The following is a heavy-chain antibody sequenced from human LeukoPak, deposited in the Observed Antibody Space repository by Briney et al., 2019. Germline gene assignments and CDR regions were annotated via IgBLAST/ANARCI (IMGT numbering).Heavy chain of an antibody. J-gene: IGHJ4*02. CDR1: GLTFSNAW. CDR3: TKVGVYYYDA. CDR2: IRSMSAGGTV. Sequence: GGSLRLSCTASGLTFSNAWMTWVRQVPGKGLEWVGRIRSMSAGGTVDYAAPVQGRFTISRDDSKNTVYLHMNSLRTEDTAIYYCTKVGVYYYDAWGQGTLVTVSS. V-gene: IGHV3-15*01. D-gene: IGHD2-8*01.